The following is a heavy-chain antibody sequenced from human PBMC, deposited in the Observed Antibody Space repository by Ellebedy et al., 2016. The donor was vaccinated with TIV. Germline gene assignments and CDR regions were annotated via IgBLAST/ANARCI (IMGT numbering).Heavy chain of an antibody. J-gene: IGHJ3*01. V-gene: IGHV4-59*01. D-gene: IGHD2-21*02. Sequence: MPSETLSLTCTVSGGSISRYYWSWIRQPPGKGLEWIGYVYSSGRTNYNPSLNSRLTISVDTSKNQFSLKLSSVTAADTAVYYCARSECGGDCYHDAFDFWGRGTKVTVSS. CDR2: VYSSGRT. CDR1: GGSISRYY. CDR3: ARSECGGDCYHDAFDF.